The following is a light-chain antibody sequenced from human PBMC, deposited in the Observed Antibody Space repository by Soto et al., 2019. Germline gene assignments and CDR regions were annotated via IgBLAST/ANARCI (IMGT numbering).Light chain of an antibody. CDR3: QQYDNLPIT. Sequence: DIQMTQSPSSLSASVGDRITITCQASQDIGNYLNWYQQKPGKAPKLLIYDASTLESGVPSRFSGSGSGTDFTFTLSRLQPEDFETYYCQQYDNLPITFGQGTRLEIK. V-gene: IGKV1-33*01. J-gene: IGKJ5*01. CDR2: DAS. CDR1: QDIGNY.